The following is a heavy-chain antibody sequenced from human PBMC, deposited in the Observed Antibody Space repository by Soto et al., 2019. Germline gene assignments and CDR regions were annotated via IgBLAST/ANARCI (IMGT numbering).Heavy chain of an antibody. V-gene: IGHV4-34*01. Sequence: QVQLQQWGAGLLKPSETLSLTCAVYGGSFSGYYWSWIRQPPGKGLEWIGEINHSGSTNYNPSLKSRVTISVDTSKNQFSLKLSSVTAADTAVYYCARDSSGWRDYGMDVWGQGTTVTVSS. CDR2: INHSGST. D-gene: IGHD6-19*01. CDR3: ARDSSGWRDYGMDV. J-gene: IGHJ6*02. CDR1: GGSFSGYY.